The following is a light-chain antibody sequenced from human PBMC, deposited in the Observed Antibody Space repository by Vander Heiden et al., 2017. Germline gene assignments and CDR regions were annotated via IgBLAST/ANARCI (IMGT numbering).Light chain of an antibody. CDR2: QDR. CDR3: QAWDSSILYV. V-gene: IGLV3-1*01. CDR1: KLGDKF. Sequence: SYELTQPPSVSVSPGQAATITCPGDKLGDKFVSWYQQKPGQSPVLVIYQDRKRPSGIPDRFSASHSGNTATLTIGGTQAMDEADYYCQAWDSSILYVFGTGTKVTVL. J-gene: IGLJ1*01.